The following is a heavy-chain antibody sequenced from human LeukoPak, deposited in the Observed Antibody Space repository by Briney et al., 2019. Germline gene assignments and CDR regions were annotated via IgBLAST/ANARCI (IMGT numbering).Heavy chain of an antibody. CDR3: ARVARTAYDSSGYYLGFFDY. CDR1: GGSFSGYY. CDR2: TNHSGST. D-gene: IGHD3-22*01. V-gene: IGHV4-34*01. Sequence: SETLSLTCAVYGGSFSGYYWVWIRQPPGKGREWMGETNHSGSTNSNPSLKSRVTISVATSKNQFSLKLSSVTAADTAVYYCARVARTAYDSSGYYLGFFDYWGQGTLVTVSS. J-gene: IGHJ4*02.